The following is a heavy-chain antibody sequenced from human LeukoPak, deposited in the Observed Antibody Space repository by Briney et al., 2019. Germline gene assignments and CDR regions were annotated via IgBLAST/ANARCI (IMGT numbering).Heavy chain of an antibody. Sequence: ASVKVSCKASGYTFTGYYMHWVRQAPGQGLEWMGWINPNSGGTNYAQKFRGRVTMTRDTSISTAYMELSRLRSDDTAVYYCARDKGRDIGTEYFQHWGQGTLVTVSS. CDR3: ARDKGRDIGTEYFQH. J-gene: IGHJ1*01. CDR1: GYTFTGYY. D-gene: IGHD2-15*01. V-gene: IGHV1-2*02. CDR2: INPNSGGT.